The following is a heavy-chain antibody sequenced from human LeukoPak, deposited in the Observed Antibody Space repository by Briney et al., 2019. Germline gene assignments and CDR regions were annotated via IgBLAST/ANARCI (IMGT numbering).Heavy chain of an antibody. Sequence: PSETLSLTRAVYGGSFSGYYWSWIRQPPGKGLEWIGEINHSGSTNYNPSLKSRVTISVDTSKNQFSLKLSSVTAADTAVYYCARGEYIFDYWGQGTLVTVSS. V-gene: IGHV4-34*01. D-gene: IGHD6-6*01. CDR1: GGSFSGYY. CDR2: INHSGST. J-gene: IGHJ4*02. CDR3: ARGEYIFDY.